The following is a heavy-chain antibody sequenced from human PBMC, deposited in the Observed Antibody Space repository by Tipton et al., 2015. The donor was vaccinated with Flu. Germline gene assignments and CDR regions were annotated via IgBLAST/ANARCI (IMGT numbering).Heavy chain of an antibody. CDR2: IHYSGSP. CDR3: ARDYGDFNWFDS. J-gene: IGHJ5*01. Sequence: LRLSCTVSGDSMRRDYFWGWIRQAPGKGLEWIGNIHYSGSPHYNPSLKSRVTISVDTSKNQFSLKLSSVTAADTAVYYCARDYGDFNWFDSWGQGTLVTVSS. CDR1: GDSMRRDYF. V-gene: IGHV4-38-2*02. D-gene: IGHD4-17*01.